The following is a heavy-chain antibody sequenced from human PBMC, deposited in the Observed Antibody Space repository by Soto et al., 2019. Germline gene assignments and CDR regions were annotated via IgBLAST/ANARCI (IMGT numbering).Heavy chain of an antibody. CDR1: GYTFTSYG. D-gene: IGHD2-15*01. Sequence: ASVKVSCKASGYTFTSYGISWVRQAPGQGLEWMGWISAYNGNTNYAQKLQGRVTMTTDTSTSTAYMELRSLRSDDTAVYYCARRTVVTSRSNWFDPWGQGTLVTVSS. V-gene: IGHV1-18*04. CDR3: ARRTVVTSRSNWFDP. CDR2: ISAYNGNT. J-gene: IGHJ5*02.